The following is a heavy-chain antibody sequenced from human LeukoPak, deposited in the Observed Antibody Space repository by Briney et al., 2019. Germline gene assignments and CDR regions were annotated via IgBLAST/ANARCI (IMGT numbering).Heavy chain of an antibody. V-gene: IGHV4-39*02. CDR1: GGSISSSSYY. Sequence: PSETLSLTCTVSGGSISSSSYYWGWIRQPPGKGLEWIGSIYYSGSTYYNPSLKSRVTISVDTPKNQFSLKLSSVTAADTAVYYCVRDRVPRGYSYEFDYWGQGTLVTVSS. J-gene: IGHJ4*02. D-gene: IGHD5-18*01. CDR2: IYYSGST. CDR3: VRDRVPRGYSYEFDY.